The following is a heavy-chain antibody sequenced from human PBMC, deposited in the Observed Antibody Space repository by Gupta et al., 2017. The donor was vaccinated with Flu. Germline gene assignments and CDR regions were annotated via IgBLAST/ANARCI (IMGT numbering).Heavy chain of an antibody. Sequence: GINWVRQAPGKGLEWVEVIWYNGNYKYYADSLKGRFTISRDNSKDTAYLQIDSLRAEDTGLYYCAKSVYCSGGGCYSPADHWGQGTQVTVSS. CDR3: AKSVYCSGGGCYSPADH. J-gene: IGHJ4*02. V-gene: IGHV3-33*03. CDR1: G. D-gene: IGHD2-15*01. CDR2: IWYNGNYK.